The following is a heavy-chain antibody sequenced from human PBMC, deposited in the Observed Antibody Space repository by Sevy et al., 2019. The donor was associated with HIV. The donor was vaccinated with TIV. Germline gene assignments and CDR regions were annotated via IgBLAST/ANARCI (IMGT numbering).Heavy chain of an antibody. V-gene: IGHV4-4*07. J-gene: IGHJ5*02. CDR3: ARLRNSWFDP. D-gene: IGHD1-26*01. Sequence: SETLSLTCTVSGPSLTTSYWTWIRQPAGKGPEWIGRLSSTGKPNSNPSLRSRVTLSRDMSKNQFFLRLTSVTDADTAIYYCARLRNSWFDPWGQGTLVTVSS. CDR1: GPSLTTSY. CDR2: LSSTGKP.